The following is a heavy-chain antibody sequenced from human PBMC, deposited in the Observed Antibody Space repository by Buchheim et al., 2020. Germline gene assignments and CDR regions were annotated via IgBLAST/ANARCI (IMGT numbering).Heavy chain of an antibody. CDR3: ARNPLVAGGYYYGMDV. CDR2: STNKHNFYNS. J-gene: IGHJ6*02. CDR1: GSISSDHY. Sequence: DVQLVESGGGLVQPGGSLRLACEASGSISSDHYMEWVRQAPGKGLEWVGRSTNKHNFYNSDYAASVRVRFIITRDESTNSVYLEMNSLKSEDTAVYYCARNPLVAGGYYYGMDVWGQGAT. D-gene: IGHD4-23*01. V-gene: IGHV3-72*01.